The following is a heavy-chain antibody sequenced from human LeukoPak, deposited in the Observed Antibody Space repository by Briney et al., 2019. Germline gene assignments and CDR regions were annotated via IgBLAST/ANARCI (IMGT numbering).Heavy chain of an antibody. CDR1: GGSISSGDYS. Sequence: PSQTLSLTCTVSGGSISSGDYSWGWIRQPPGKGLEWIGYIYYSGSTYYNPSLKSRVTISVDTSKNQFSLKLSSVTAADTAVYYCARDTGYCSSTSCNESWFDPWGQGTLVTVSS. J-gene: IGHJ5*02. V-gene: IGHV4-30-4*01. D-gene: IGHD2-2*01. CDR2: IYYSGST. CDR3: ARDTGYCSSTSCNESWFDP.